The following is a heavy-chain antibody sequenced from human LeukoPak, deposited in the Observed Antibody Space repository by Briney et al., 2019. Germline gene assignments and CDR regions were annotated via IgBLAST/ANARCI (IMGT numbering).Heavy chain of an antibody. V-gene: IGHV1-46*01. CDR3: AKGYSSSWYQGDEFDY. D-gene: IGHD6-13*01. CDR1: GYTFTSYY. CDR2: INPSGGST. Sequence: ASVKVSCKASGYTFTSYYMHWVRQAPGQGLEWMGIINPSGGSTSYAQKFQGRVTMTRDTSTSTAYMELSSLRPEDTAVYYCAKGYSSSWYQGDEFDYWGQGTLVTVSS. J-gene: IGHJ4*02.